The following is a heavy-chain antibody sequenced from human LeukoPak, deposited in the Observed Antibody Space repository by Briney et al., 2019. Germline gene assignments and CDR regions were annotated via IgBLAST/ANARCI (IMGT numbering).Heavy chain of an antibody. V-gene: IGHV2-70*12. J-gene: IGHJ4*02. CDR1: GFSLSTSGMC. Sequence: SGPALVKPTQTLTLTCTFSGFSLSTSGMCVSWIRQPPGKALEWLARIDWDDDKYYSTSLKTRLTISKDTSKNQVVLTMTNMDPVDTATYYCAHSRTGTTPRLLTLFDYWGQGTLVTVSS. CDR2: IDWDDDK. CDR3: AHSRTGTTPRLLTLFDY. D-gene: IGHD1-1*01.